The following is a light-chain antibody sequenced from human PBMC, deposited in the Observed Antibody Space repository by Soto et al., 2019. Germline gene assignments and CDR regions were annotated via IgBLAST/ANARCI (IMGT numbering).Light chain of an antibody. J-gene: IGLJ2*01. CDR2: EVS. CDR3: SSYTSTTTLI. Sequence: QSVLTQPASVSGSPGQSITISCTGTSGDVGGYNYVSWYQQHPGKAPKLMIYEVSNRPSGISTRFSGSKSGNTASLTISGLQAEDEADYYCSSYTSTTTLIFGGGTKLTVL. V-gene: IGLV2-14*01. CDR1: SGDVGGYNY.